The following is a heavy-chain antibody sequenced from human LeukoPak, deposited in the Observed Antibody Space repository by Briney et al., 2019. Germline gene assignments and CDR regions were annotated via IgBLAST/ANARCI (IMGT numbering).Heavy chain of an antibody. D-gene: IGHD3-9*01. CDR2: IYYSEST. Sequence: SETLSLTCTVSGGSISSYYWSWIRQLPGKGLEWIGYIYYSESTNYNPSVKIRAAISVATSKSQFSLKLSSVTAADTAVYYCARSGTYYDILTGYYSGVWFDPWGQGTLVTVSS. CDR1: GGSISSYY. J-gene: IGHJ5*02. V-gene: IGHV4-59*01. CDR3: ARSGTYYDILTGYYSGVWFDP.